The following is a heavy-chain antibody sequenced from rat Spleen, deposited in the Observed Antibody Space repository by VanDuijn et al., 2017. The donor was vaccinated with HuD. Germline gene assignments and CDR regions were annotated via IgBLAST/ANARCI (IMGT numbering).Heavy chain of an antibody. J-gene: IGHJ4*01. CDR1: GYSITSNYC. CDR2: INSAGST. D-gene: IGHD3-4*01. V-gene: IGHV3-3*01. CDR3: AKTNNPYFYIMDA. Sequence: EVQLQESGPGLVKPSQSLSLTCSVTGYSITSNYCGWVRKFPGNKLEWMGYINSAGSTNYNPSLKSRISITRDTSKNQFFLQVNSVTTEDTATFYCAKTNNPYFYIMDAWGQGASVTVSS.